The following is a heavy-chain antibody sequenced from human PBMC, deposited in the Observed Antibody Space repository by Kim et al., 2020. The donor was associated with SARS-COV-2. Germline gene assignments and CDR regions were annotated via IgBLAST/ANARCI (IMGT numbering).Heavy chain of an antibody. J-gene: IGHJ4*02. V-gene: IGHV1-18*04. CDR2: ISAYNGNT. CDR1: GYTFTSYG. CDR3: ARGIKGRDFWSGYYEYYFDY. D-gene: IGHD3-3*01. Sequence: ASVKVSCKASGYTFTSYGISWVRQAPGQGLEWMGWISAYNGNTNYAQKLQGRVTMTTDTSTSTAYMELRSLRSDDTAVYYCARGIKGRDFWSGYYEYYFDYWGQGTLVTVSS.